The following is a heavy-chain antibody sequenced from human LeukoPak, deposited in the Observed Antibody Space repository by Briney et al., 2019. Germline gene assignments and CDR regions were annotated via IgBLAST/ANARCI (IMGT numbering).Heavy chain of an antibody. CDR3: ARGSVDGDYLFS. J-gene: IGHJ5*02. CDR1: GFIVSSNY. Sequence: GGSLRLSCAASGFIVSSNYMSWVRQAPGKGLEWVSVIYSGGSTYYADSVKGRFTISRDNSKNTLYLQMNSLRAEDTAVYYCARGSVDGDYLFSWGQGTLVTVSS. CDR2: IYSGGST. D-gene: IGHD4-17*01. V-gene: IGHV3-53*01.